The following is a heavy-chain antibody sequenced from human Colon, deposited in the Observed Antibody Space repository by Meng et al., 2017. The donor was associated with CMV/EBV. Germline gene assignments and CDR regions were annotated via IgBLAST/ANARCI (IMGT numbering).Heavy chain of an antibody. J-gene: IGHJ5*02. CDR3: AKDRGIVMVPVGLNWFDP. Sequence: ETLSLTCTVSGGSISTFYWSWLRQSPGKGLEWVSAISGSGGSTYYADSVKGRFTISRDNSKNTLYLHMNSLTAEDTAVYYCAKDRGIVMVPVGLNWFDPWGQGTLVTVSS. V-gene: IGHV3-23*01. D-gene: IGHD2-2*01. CDR2: ISGSGGST. CDR1: GGSISTFY.